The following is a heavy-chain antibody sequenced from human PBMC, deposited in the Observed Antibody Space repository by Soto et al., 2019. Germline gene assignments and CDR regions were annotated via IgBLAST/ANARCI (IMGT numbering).Heavy chain of an antibody. J-gene: IGHJ6*02. D-gene: IGHD3-22*01. CDR3: LIYYYYYSMDV. CDR2: ISDSGAHT. V-gene: IGHV3-23*01. Sequence: GGSLRLSCAASGFTFSTYAMSWVRQAPGKGLEWVSAISDSGAHTYYADSVKGRFSISRDNSRSTLYLQMNSLRADDTAVYHCLIYYYYYSMDVWGQGTTVTVSS. CDR1: GFTFSTYA.